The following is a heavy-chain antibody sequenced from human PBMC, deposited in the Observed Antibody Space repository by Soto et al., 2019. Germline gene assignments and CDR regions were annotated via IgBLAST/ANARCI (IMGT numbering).Heavy chain of an antibody. CDR1: GFTFSNYN. CDR3: ARDRVGLDY. Sequence: EVQLVESGGGLVQPGGSRKLSCEASGFTFSNYNMNWFRQAPGKGLEWLAYISTTRTTIYYADSVKGRFTIARDNVKSSLYLYMNSLRDEDTAVYYCARDRVGLDYWGQGTLVTVSS. D-gene: IGHD3-16*01. J-gene: IGHJ4*02. CDR2: ISTTRTTI. V-gene: IGHV3-48*02.